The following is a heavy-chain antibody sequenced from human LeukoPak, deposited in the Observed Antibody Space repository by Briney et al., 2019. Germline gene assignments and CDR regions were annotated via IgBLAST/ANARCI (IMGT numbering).Heavy chain of an antibody. CDR3: ARVGGRITIFGVAMGAFDI. CDR2: ISAYNGNT. D-gene: IGHD3-3*01. CDR1: GYTFTSYG. Sequence: ASVKVSCKASGYTFTSYGISWVRQAPGQGLEWMGWISAYNGNTNYAQKLQGRVTMTTDTSTGTAYMELRSLRSDDTAVYYCARVGGRITIFGVAMGAFDIWGQGTMVTVSS. V-gene: IGHV1-18*01. J-gene: IGHJ3*02.